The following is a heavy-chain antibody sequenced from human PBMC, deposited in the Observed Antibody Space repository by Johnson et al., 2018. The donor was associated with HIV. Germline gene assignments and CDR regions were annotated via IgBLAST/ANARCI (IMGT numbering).Heavy chain of an antibody. D-gene: IGHD1-1*01. CDR3: ARSGPNWAFDV. CDR2: ISSDGSST. CDR1: GFTFSSYW. Sequence: VQLVESGGGLVQPGGSLILSCAASGFTFSSYWMHWVRQAPGKGLVWVSRISSDGSSTYYADSVKGRFTISRDNAKNTMFVQMNSLRAEDTAVYYCARSGPNWAFDVSGQGTLVTVSS. J-gene: IGHJ3*01. V-gene: IGHV3-74*02.